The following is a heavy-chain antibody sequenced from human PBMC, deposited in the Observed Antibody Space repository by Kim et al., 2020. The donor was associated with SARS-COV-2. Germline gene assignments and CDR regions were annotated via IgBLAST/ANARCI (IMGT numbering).Heavy chain of an antibody. Sequence: GGSLRLSCAASGFTVSSNYMSWVRQAPGKGLEWVSVIYSGGSTYYADSVKGRFTISRDNSKNTLYLQMNSLRAEDTAVYYCARGWDYSSGRGAFDIWGQGTMVTVSS. CDR2: IYSGGST. V-gene: IGHV3-66*02. CDR1: GFTVSSNY. D-gene: IGHD6-19*01. CDR3: ARGWDYSSGRGAFDI. J-gene: IGHJ3*02.